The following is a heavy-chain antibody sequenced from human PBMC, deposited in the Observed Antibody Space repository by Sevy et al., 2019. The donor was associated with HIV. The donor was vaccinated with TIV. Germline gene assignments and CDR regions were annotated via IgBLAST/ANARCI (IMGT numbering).Heavy chain of an antibody. D-gene: IGHD3-22*01. CDR1: GFSFDSYG. V-gene: IGHV3-23*01. Sequence: GGSLRLSCAVSGFSFDSYGMTWVRQAPGKGLEWVSGISGSGTRTYYADSVKGRFSISRDNSKNRLYLQRNSLRSEDTAIYYSAKGGGGHYDPDEIGYYFYYYNMDVWGKGTTVTVSS. CDR3: AKGGGGHYDPDEIGYYFYYYNMDV. CDR2: ISGSGTRT. J-gene: IGHJ6*03.